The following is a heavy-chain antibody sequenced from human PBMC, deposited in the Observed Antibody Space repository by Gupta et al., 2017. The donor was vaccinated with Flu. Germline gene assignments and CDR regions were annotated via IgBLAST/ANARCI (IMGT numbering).Heavy chain of an antibody. CDR3: ARALRYSNYSTNYYGMDV. J-gene: IGHJ6*02. CDR2: INHSGST. V-gene: IGHV4-34*01. CDR1: GGSFSGYY. D-gene: IGHD4-4*01. Sequence: QVQLQQWGAGLLKPSETLSLTCAVYGGSFSGYYWSWIRQPPGKGLEWIGEINHSGSTNYNPSLKSRVTISVDTSKNQFSLKLSSVTAADTAVYYCARALRYSNYSTNYYGMDVWGQGTTVTVSS.